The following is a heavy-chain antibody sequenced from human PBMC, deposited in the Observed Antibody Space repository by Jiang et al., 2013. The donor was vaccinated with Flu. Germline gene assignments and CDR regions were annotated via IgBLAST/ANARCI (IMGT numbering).Heavy chain of an antibody. J-gene: IGHJ3*02. V-gene: IGHV2-70*11. Sequence: KPTQTLTLTCTFSGFSLSSSGMCVSWIRQPPGKALEWLARIDWDDGKYYSTSLETRLTISKDTSKNQVVLTMTNMAPVDTATYYCARIGGSGMADAFDIWGQGTMVTVSS. CDR2: IDWDDGK. D-gene: IGHD2-15*01. CDR3: ARIGGSGMADAFDI. CDR1: GFSLSSSGMC.